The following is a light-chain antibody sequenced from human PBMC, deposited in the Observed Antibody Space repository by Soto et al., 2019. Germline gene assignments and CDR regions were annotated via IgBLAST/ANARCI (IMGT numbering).Light chain of an antibody. CDR3: QQYNSYSPYT. Sequence: DIQMTQSPSTLSASVGDRVTITCRASQSISTYLAWYQQKPGNAPKLLIYKASNLQSGVPSRFSGSGSGTEFTLTISSLQPDDFATYFCQQYNSYSPYTFGHGTNLESK. V-gene: IGKV1-5*03. CDR1: QSISTY. J-gene: IGKJ2*01. CDR2: KAS.